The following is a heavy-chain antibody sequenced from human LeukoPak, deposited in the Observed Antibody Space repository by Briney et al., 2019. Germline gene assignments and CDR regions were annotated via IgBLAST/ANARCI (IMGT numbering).Heavy chain of an antibody. CDR3: ARVIVVVTANGREDDAFDI. J-gene: IGHJ3*02. V-gene: IGHV1-3*01. D-gene: IGHD2-21*02. CDR2: INAGNGNT. Sequence: ASVKVSCKASGYTFTSYAMHWVRQAPGQRLEWMGWINAGNGNTKYSQKFQGRVTITRDTSASTAYMELSSLRSEDTAVYYCARVIVVVTANGREDDAFDIWGQGTMVTVSS. CDR1: GYTFTSYA.